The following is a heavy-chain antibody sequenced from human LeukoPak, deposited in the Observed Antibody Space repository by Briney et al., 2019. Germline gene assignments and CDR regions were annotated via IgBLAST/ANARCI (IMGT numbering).Heavy chain of an antibody. J-gene: IGHJ6*03. Sequence: PSETLSLTCTVSGGSISSGGYYWSWIRQPPGKGLEWIGYIYHSGSTYYNPSLKSRVTISVDRPKNQFSLKLSSVTAADTAVYYCARGEYSYGWAYYYYYYMDVWGKGTTVTVSS. CDR3: ARGEYSYGWAYYYYYYMDV. CDR1: GGSISSGGYY. V-gene: IGHV4-30-2*01. D-gene: IGHD5-18*01. CDR2: IYHSGST.